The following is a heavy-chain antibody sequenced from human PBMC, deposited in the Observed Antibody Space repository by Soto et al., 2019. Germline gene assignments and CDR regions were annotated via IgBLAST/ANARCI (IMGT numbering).Heavy chain of an antibody. CDR2: ITNSGGGA. CDR1: GFTFSNYA. Sequence: PGGSLRLSCAASGFTFSNYAMSWVRQAPEKGLEWVSGITNSGGGAYYADSVKGRFTISRDNSKNTLYLQMNSLRAEDTAVYYCAISPGRISVRVDVGGQGTTVTVAS. V-gene: IGHV3-23*01. D-gene: IGHD3-10*01. J-gene: IGHJ6*02. CDR3: AISPGRISVRVDV.